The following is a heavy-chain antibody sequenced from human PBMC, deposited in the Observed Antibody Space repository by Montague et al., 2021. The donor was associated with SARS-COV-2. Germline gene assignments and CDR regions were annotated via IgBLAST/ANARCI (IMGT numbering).Heavy chain of an antibody. CDR3: ARTSRGSRYFYGVDV. V-gene: IGHV4-59*01. D-gene: IGHD3-10*01. CDR1: GDSISDYY. J-gene: IGHJ6*02. Sequence: SETLSLTCTVSGDSISDYYWSWIRQPPGMGLEWIGYIFRSGATNYNPPLKSRVIISLDTSNSQFSLRLSSVTAADTAIYYCARTSRGSRYFYGVDVWGQGTTVTVPS. CDR2: IFRSGAT.